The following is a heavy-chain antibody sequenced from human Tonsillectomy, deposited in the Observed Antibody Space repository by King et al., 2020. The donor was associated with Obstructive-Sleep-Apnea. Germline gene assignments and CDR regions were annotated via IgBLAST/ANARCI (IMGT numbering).Heavy chain of an antibody. Sequence: QLQESGPGLVKPSQTLSLTCTVSGGSISSGDCYWSWIRQHPGQGLEWIGYIYYSGSTYYNPSLKSRVTISVDMSQNQFSLKLSSVTAADTAVYYCARIPFSDWYFDLWGRGTLVTVSS. D-gene: IGHD3-3*01. V-gene: IGHV4-31*03. CDR3: ARIPFSDWYFDL. J-gene: IGHJ2*01. CDR1: GGSISSGDCY. CDR2: IYYSGST.